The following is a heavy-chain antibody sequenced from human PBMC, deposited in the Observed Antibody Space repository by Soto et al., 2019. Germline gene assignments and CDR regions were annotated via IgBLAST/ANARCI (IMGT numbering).Heavy chain of an antibody. CDR2: ISHDGDKE. V-gene: IGHV3-30*18. CDR1: GFAFRSYG. CDR3: AKAGFTIFGEGFDP. D-gene: IGHD3-3*01. Sequence: QEQPVESGGGVVQPGSSLRLSCAASGFAFRSYGMHWVRQAPGKGLEWVALISHDGDKEYYADSVKGRFTISRDNSENTLFLRMNSLTADDSAVYFCAKAGFTIFGEGFDPWGQGTRVTVSS. J-gene: IGHJ5*02.